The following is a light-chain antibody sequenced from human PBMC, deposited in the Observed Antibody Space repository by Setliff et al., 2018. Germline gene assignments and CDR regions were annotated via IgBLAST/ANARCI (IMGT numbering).Light chain of an antibody. J-gene: IGLJ2*01. CDR2: DVS. V-gene: IGLV2-14*03. CDR1: SSDIGGYKY. CDR3: SSYTSRSTFVI. Sequence: QSALTQPASVSGSPGQSITISCTGTSSDIGGYKYVSWYQQYPGQAPKLLIYDVSNRPPGVSNRFSGSKSGNTASLTISGLQAEDEADYYCSSYTSRSTFVIFGGGTK.